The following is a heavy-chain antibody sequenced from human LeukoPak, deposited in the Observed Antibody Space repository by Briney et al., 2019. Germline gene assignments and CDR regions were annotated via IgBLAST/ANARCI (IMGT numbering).Heavy chain of an antibody. CDR3: ASPLGYCSSTTCYGDY. CDR1: GGSISSSSYY. D-gene: IGHD2-2*01. Sequence: AETLTLTCTVSGGSISSSSYYWGRIRQPPGKGLEWIGSIYHSGSTYYNPYPKSRGTISVDTSKNQFSLKLSSVTAADTAVYYCASPLGYCSSTTCYGDYWGQGRLVSVSS. J-gene: IGHJ4*02. V-gene: IGHV4-39*01. CDR2: IYHSGST.